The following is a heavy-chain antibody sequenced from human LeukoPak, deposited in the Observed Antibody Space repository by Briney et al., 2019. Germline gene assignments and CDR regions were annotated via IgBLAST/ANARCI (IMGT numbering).Heavy chain of an antibody. Sequence: SETLSLTCAVYGGSFSGYYWSWIRQPPGKGLEWIGEINHSGSTNYNPSLKSRVTISVDTSKNQFSLKLSSVTAADTAVYYCARGRGEDSVLMAVIMDVWGQGTTVTVSS. D-gene: IGHD2-8*01. CDR2: INHSGST. CDR3: ARGRGEDSVLMAVIMDV. V-gene: IGHV4-34*01. J-gene: IGHJ6*02. CDR1: GGSFSGYY.